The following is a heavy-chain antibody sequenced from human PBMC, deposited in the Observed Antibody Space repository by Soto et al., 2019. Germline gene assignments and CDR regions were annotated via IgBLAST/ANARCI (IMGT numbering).Heavy chain of an antibody. CDR1: GFTCSSYS. Sequence: WGSRIRSCAASGFTCSSYSMNWVRQAPGKGLEWVSYISSSSSTIYYADSVKGRFTISRDNSKKSLYLQMNSLRDEDTAVYYCARDLVTTAWYAFDIWGQGTMVPVSS. V-gene: IGHV3-48*02. CDR2: ISSSSSTI. D-gene: IGHD2-21*02. CDR3: ARDLVTTAWYAFDI. J-gene: IGHJ3*02.